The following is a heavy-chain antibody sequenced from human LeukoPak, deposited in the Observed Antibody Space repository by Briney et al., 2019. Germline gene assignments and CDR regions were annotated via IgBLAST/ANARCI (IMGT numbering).Heavy chain of an antibody. V-gene: IGHV1-69*01. CDR2: IIPIFGTA. Sequence: SVKVSCKASGGTFSSYAISWVRQAPGQGLEWMGGIIPIFGTANYAQKFQGRVTITADESTSTAYMELSSLRSEDTAVYYCARGFCSSTSCCGGDYYYYGMDVWGQGTTVTVSS. CDR1: GGTFSSYA. D-gene: IGHD2-2*01. J-gene: IGHJ6*02. CDR3: ARGFCSSTSCCGGDYYYYGMDV.